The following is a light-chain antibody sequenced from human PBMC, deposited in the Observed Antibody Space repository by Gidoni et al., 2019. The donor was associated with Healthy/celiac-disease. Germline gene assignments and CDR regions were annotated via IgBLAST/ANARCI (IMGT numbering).Light chain of an antibody. V-gene: IGKV3-20*01. J-gene: IGKJ1*01. CDR3: QQYGSSPPT. CDR2: GAS. CDR1: QSVSSSY. Sequence: ELVLTQSPGTLSLSPGERATLSCRASQSVSSSYLAWYQQKPGQAPRLLIYGASSRATGIPDRFSGSGSGTDFTLTISRLKPEDFAVYYCQQYGSSPPTFGQGTKVEIK.